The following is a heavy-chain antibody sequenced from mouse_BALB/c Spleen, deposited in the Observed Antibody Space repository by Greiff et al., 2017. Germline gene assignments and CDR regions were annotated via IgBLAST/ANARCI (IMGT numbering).Heavy chain of an antibody. CDR2: ISYDGSN. J-gene: IGHJ2*01. D-gene: IGHD1-2*01. V-gene: IGHV3-6*02. Sequence: EVQLVESGPGLVKPSQSLSLTCSVTGYSITSGYYWNWIRQFPGNKLEWMGYISYDGSNNYNPSLKNRISITRDTSKNQFFLKLNSVTTEDTATYYCARGEDYYGPPDYWGQGTTLTVSS. CDR3: ARGEDYYGPPDY. CDR1: GYSITSGYY.